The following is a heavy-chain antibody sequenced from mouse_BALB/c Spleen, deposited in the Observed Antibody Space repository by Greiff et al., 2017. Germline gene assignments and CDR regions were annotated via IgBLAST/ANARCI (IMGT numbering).Heavy chain of an antibody. J-gene: IGHJ3*01. CDR2: IDPENGDT. D-gene: IGHD2-3*01. CDR1: GFNIKDYY. CDR3: KVMRGAY. Sequence: VQLQQSGAELVRSGASVKLSCTASGFNIKDYYMHWVKQRPEQGLEWIGWIDPENGDTEYAPKFQGKATMTADTSSNTAYLQLSSLTSEDTAVYYCKVMRGAYWGQGTLVTVSA. V-gene: IGHV14-4*02.